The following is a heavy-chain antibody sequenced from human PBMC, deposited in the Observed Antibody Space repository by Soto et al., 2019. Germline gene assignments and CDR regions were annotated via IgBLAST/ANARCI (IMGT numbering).Heavy chain of an antibody. CDR3: ARDVRQTYSSTKPNYYYYYGMDV. CDR2: ISAYNGNT. D-gene: IGHD6-13*01. CDR1: GYTFTSYG. V-gene: IGHV1-18*01. Sequence: ASVKVSCKASGYTFTSYGISWVRQAPGQGLEWMGWISAYNGNTNYAQKLQGRVTMTTDTSTSTAYMELRSLRSDDTAVYYCARDVRQTYSSTKPNYYYYYGMDVWGQGTTVTV. J-gene: IGHJ6*02.